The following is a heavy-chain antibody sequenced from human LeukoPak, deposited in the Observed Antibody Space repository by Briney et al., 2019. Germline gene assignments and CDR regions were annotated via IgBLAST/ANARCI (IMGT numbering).Heavy chain of an antibody. D-gene: IGHD4-11*01. CDR3: ARYFTDYSNYFGVDY. CDR2: IYYSGST. V-gene: IGHV4-59*06. J-gene: IGHJ4*02. CDR1: GGSISSYY. Sequence: SETLSLTCTVSGGSISSYYWSWIRQPAGKGLEWIGNIYYSGSTFYNPSLKSRLTISVDTSKNQFSLKLSSVTAADTAVYYCARYFTDYSNYFGVDYWGQGTLVTVSS.